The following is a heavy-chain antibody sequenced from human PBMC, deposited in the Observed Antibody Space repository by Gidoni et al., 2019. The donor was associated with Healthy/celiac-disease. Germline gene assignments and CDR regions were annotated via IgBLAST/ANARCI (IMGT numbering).Heavy chain of an antibody. CDR2: INPSGGST. CDR3: ARGVTMVRGALYGMDV. D-gene: IGHD3-10*01. V-gene: IGHV1-46*03. CDR1: GYTFTSYY. J-gene: IGHJ6*02. Sequence: QVQLVQSGAEVKKPGASVKVSCKASGYTFTSYYMHWVRQAPGQGLEWMGIINPSGGSTSYAQKFQGRVTMTRDTSTSTVYMELSSLRSEDTAVYYCARGVTMVRGALYGMDVWGQGTTVTVSS.